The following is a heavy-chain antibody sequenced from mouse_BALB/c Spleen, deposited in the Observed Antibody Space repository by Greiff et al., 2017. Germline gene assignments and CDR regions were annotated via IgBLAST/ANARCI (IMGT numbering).Heavy chain of an antibody. D-gene: IGHD2-4*01. J-gene: IGHJ4*01. CDR2: IYPGGGYT. CDR1: GYTFTNYW. CDR3: ARGYDYERAMDY. Sequence: QVQLQQSGAELVRPGTSVKISCKASGYTFTNYWLGWVKQRPGHGLEWIGDIYPGGGYTNYNEKFKGKATQTADTSSSTAYMQLSSLTSEDSAVYFCARGYDYERAMDYWGQGTSVTVSS. V-gene: IGHV1-63*02.